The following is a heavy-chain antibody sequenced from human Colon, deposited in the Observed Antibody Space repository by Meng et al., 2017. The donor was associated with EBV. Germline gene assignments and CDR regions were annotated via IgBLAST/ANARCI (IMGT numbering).Heavy chain of an antibody. CDR1: GGSLSGAY. D-gene: IGHD2-8*02. CDR2: IIHGGSP. J-gene: IGHJ4*02. V-gene: IGHV4-34*12. CDR3: ARRPTGIDY. Sequence: QVQLQPLGAGLLTPSETLSLTCAVNGGSLSGAYWNWIRQPAGQGLEWIGEIIHGGSPSYNPSLKSRVTISIDTSKNQSSLMLSSVTAADTAVYYCARRPTGIDYWGQGPLVTVSS.